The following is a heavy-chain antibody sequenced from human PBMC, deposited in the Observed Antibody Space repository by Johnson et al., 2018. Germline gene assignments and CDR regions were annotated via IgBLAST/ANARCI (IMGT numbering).Heavy chain of an antibody. CDR1: GDTFSSYA. J-gene: IGHJ6*02. Sequence: QVQLVQSGAEVKKPGSSVKVSCKASGDTFSSYAISWVRQAPGQGLEWMGGIIPIIGTPNYALSFQGRVTIIADESTSTAYMEMSSLESEDTAVYYWARSGTMYNWNSQHLKHHHYYGMDVWGQGTTVTVSS. CDR3: ARSGTMYNWNSQHLKHHHYYGMDV. V-gene: IGHV1-69*01. D-gene: IGHD1-7*01. CDR2: IIPIIGTP.